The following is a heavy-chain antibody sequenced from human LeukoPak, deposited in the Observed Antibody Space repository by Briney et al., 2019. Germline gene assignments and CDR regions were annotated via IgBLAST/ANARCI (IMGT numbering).Heavy chain of an antibody. CDR2: INPNSGGT. D-gene: IGHD3-16*01. CDR1: GYTFTGYY. Sequence: GASVKVSFKASGYTFTGYYMHWVRQAPGQGLEWMGRINPNSGGTNYAQKFQGRVTMTRDTSISTAYMELSRLRSDDTAVYYCARVMITFGGVPNFDYWGQGTLVTVSS. J-gene: IGHJ4*02. CDR3: ARVMITFGGVPNFDY. V-gene: IGHV1-2*06.